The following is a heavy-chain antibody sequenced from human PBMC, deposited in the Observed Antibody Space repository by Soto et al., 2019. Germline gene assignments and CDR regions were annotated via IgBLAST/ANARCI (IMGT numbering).Heavy chain of an antibody. J-gene: IGHJ3*02. Sequence: SETLSLTCTVSGGSISSYYWSWIRQPPGKGLEWIGYIYYSGSTNYNPSLKSRVTISVDTSKNQFSLKLSSVTAADTAVYYCARMYSSSSIKGNDAFDIWGQGTMVTVSS. D-gene: IGHD6-6*01. CDR1: GGSISSYY. CDR3: ARMYSSSSIKGNDAFDI. V-gene: IGHV4-59*08. CDR2: IYYSGST.